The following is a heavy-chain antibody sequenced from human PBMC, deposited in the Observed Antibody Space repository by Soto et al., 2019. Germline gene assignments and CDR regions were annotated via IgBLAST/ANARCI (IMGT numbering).Heavy chain of an antibody. CDR3: ARFPGIAVADDYYYYGMDV. CDR1: GYTFTSYY. J-gene: IGHJ6*02. CDR2: INPSGGST. D-gene: IGHD6-19*01. Sequence: ASVKVSCKASGYTFTSYYIHWVRQAPGQGLEWMGIINPSGGSTSYAQKFQGRVTMTRDTSTSTVYMELSSLRSEDTAVYYCARFPGIAVADDYYYYGMDVWGQGTTVTVS. V-gene: IGHV1-46*01.